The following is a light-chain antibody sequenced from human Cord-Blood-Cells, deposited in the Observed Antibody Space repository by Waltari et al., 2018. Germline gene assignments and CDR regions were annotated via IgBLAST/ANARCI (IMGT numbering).Light chain of an antibody. V-gene: IGKV3-11*01. Sequence: EIVLKQSPATLSLSPGERPTLSCRASQSFSSYLAWYQQKPGQAPRLLIYDASNRATGIPARFSGSGSGTDFTLTISSLEPEDFAVYYCQQRSNWPPRYTFGQWTKLEIK. J-gene: IGKJ2*01. CDR1: QSFSSY. CDR2: DAS. CDR3: QQRSNWPPRYT.